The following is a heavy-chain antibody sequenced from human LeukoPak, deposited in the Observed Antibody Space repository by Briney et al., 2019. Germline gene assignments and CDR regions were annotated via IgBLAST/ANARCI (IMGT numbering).Heavy chain of an antibody. CDR1: GFTFNNYA. Sequence: GGSLRLSCAASGFTFNNYAMSWVRQAPGKGLEWVSGISWNSGSIGYADSVKGRFTISRDNAKNSLYLQMNSLRAEDTALYYCAKGGYCSGGSCYYFDYWGQGTLVTVSS. CDR2: ISWNSGSI. V-gene: IGHV3-9*01. CDR3: AKGGYCSGGSCYYFDY. J-gene: IGHJ4*02. D-gene: IGHD2-15*01.